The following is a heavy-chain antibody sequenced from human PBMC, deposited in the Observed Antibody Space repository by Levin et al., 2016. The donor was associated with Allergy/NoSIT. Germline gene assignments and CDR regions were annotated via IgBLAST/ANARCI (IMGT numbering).Heavy chain of an antibody. J-gene: IGHJ6*02. CDR2: ISSSSSYT. CDR1: GFTFSDYY. V-gene: IGHV3-11*05. CDR3: ARDKGRMDV. Sequence: GGSLRLSCAASGFTFSDYYVSWIRQAPGKGLEWVSYISSSSSYTNYADSVKGRFTISRDNAKNSLYLQMNSLRAEDTAVYYCARDKGRMDVWGQGTTVTVSS.